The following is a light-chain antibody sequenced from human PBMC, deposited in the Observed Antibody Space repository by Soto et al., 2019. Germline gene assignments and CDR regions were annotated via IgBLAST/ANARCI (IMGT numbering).Light chain of an antibody. CDR2: DAS. J-gene: IGKJ4*01. Sequence: DIQMTQSPSSLSASVGDRVTITCQASQDVRKYLSWYQQKARKAPKLLIYDASNLETGVPSRFSGSGSGTDFTFTISSLQPEDFATYYCQQLNSYPLTFGGGTKVEIK. CDR1: QDVRKY. V-gene: IGKV1-33*01. CDR3: QQLNSYPLT.